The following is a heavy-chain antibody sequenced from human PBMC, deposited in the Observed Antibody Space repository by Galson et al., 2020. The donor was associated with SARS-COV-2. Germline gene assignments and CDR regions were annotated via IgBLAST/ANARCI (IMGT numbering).Heavy chain of an antibody. CDR3: AKSLWFGESLSLFDD. CDR1: GFTFSNFA. CDR2: ISDDGTNT. D-gene: IGHD3-10*01. J-gene: IGHJ4*02. Sequence: GGSLRLSCAASGFTFSNFAMHWVRQAPGKGLEWVAVISDDGTNTYYRDSVKGRFSISRDNSKNTLYLQMNSRRVEDTAVYHCAKSLWFGESLSLFDDGGQGSQATVSS. V-gene: IGHV3-30*18.